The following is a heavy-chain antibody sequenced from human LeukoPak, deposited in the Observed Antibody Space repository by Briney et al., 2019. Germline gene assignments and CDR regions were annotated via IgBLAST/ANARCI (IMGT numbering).Heavy chain of an antibody. D-gene: IGHD6-13*01. CDR3: ARLAAAGGTYYFDY. J-gene: IGHJ4*02. Sequence: PSETLPLTCTVSGGSISSYSWNWIRQPPGKGLEWIGYIYYTGSTNYNPSLKSRVTISVDTSKNQFSLKLTSVTAADTAVYYCARLAAAGGTYYFDYWGQGTLVTVSS. CDR2: IYYTGST. CDR1: GGSISSYS. V-gene: IGHV4-59*01.